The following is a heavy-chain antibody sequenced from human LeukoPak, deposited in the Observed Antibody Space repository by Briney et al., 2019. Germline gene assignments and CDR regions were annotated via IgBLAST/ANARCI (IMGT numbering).Heavy chain of an antibody. CDR1: GGSISSGTYY. D-gene: IGHD4-17*01. V-gene: IGHV4-39*01. CDR3: ARRGVSNYGDYVRAAFDI. CDR2: IYYSGST. Sequence: PSETLSLTCTVSGGSISSGTYYWAWIRQPPGKGLEWIGSIYYSGSTYYNPSLKSRVTISVDTSKNQFSLKLSSVTAADAAVYYCARRGVSNYGDYVRAAFDIWGQGTMVTVSS. J-gene: IGHJ3*02.